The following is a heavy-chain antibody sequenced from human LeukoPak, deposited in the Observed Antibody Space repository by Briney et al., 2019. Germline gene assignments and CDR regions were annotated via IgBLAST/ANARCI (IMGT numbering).Heavy chain of an antibody. Sequence: QSGGSLRLSCAASGFTFDDYAMHWVRQAPGKGLEWVSGISWNSGSIGYADSVKGRFTISRDNAKNSLYLQMNSLRAEDTALYYCEKATTSGAFDIWGQGTMVTVSS. J-gene: IGHJ3*02. CDR2: ISWNSGSI. V-gene: IGHV3-9*01. CDR1: GFTFDDYA. CDR3: EKATTSGAFDI. D-gene: IGHD1-1*01.